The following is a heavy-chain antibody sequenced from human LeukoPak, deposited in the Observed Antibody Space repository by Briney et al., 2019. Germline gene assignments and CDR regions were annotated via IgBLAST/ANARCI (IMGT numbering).Heavy chain of an antibody. Sequence: ETLSLTCAVYGGSFSGYYWSWIRQPPGKGLEWIGEINHSGSTNYNPSLKSRVTISVDTSKNQFSLKLSSVTAADTAVYYCARELDSSGYYSLLDAFDIWGQGTMVTVSS. CDR1: GGSFSGYY. D-gene: IGHD3-22*01. J-gene: IGHJ3*02. CDR3: ARELDSSGYYSLLDAFDI. CDR2: INHSGST. V-gene: IGHV4-34*01.